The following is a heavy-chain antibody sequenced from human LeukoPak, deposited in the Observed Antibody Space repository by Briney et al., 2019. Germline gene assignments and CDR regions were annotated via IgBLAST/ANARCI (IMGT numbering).Heavy chain of an antibody. CDR3: ARDTSSGVMGY. J-gene: IGHJ4*02. D-gene: IGHD6-19*01. V-gene: IGHV3-7*03. CDR2: IKQDGSET. CDR1: GFTFSSYW. Sequence: EAGGSLRLSCAASGFTFSSYWMSWVRQAPGKGLEWVANIKQDGSETYYVDSVKGRFTISRDNAKNSLYLQMNSLRAEDTAVYYCARDTSSGVMGYWGQGTLVTVST.